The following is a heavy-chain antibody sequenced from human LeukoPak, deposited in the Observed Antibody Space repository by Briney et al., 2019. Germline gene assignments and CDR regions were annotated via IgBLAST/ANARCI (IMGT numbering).Heavy chain of an antibody. J-gene: IGHJ4*02. CDR2: IYSGGST. CDR1: GFTVSNNY. Sequence: GGSLRLSCAASGFTVSNNYMSWVRQAPGKGLEWVSVIYSGGSTYYADSVKGRFTISRDNSKNTLYLQMNRMRAEDTAVYYCARGPWAAAGTEASGGFDYWGQGTLVTVSS. CDR3: ARGPWAAAGTEASGGFDY. D-gene: IGHD6-13*01. V-gene: IGHV3-53*01.